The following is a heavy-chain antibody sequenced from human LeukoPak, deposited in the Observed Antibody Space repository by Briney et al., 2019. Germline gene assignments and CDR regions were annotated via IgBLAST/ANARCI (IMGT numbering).Heavy chain of an antibody. CDR2: IKQDGSQK. J-gene: IGHJ4*02. CDR3: SRDLEKGDFAPWDN. V-gene: IGHV3-7*01. Sequence: PGGSLRLSCAASGFSFGSYWMSWVRQAPGKGLEWVANIKQDGSQKFYVDSVKGRFSISRDNAKNSLYLQMNSLRAEGTALYYCSRDLEKGDFAPWDNWGQGTLVTVSS. CDR1: GFSFGSYW. D-gene: IGHD2/OR15-2a*01.